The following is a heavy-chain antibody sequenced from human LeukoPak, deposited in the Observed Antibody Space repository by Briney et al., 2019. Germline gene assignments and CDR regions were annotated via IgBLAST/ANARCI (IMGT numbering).Heavy chain of an antibody. CDR3: AKLVFGDSSGFVGY. D-gene: IGHD3-22*01. CDR2: ISGSGGST. V-gene: IGHV3-23*01. Sequence: GGSLRLSCAASGFTFSSYAMSWVRQAPGKGLEWVSAISGSGGSTYYADSVKGRFTISGDNSKNTLYLQMNSLRAEDTAVYYCAKLVFGDSSGFVGYWGQGTLVTVSS. CDR1: GFTFSSYA. J-gene: IGHJ4*02.